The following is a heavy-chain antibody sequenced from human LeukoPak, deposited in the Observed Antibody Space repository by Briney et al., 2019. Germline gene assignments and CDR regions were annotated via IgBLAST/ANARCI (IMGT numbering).Heavy chain of an antibody. CDR3: XXXXXXXXRSGYYYYYYGMDV. V-gene: IGHV4-59*01. CDR1: GGSISSYY. Sequence: SETLSLTCTVSGGSISSYYWSWIRQPPGKGLEWIGYIYYSGSTNYNPSLKSRVTISVDTSKNHFSLKLSSVTAADTAVYYCXXXXXXXXRSGYYYYYYGMDVWGQGTTVTVSS. D-gene: IGHD3-10*01. J-gene: IGHJ6*02. CDR2: IYYSGST.